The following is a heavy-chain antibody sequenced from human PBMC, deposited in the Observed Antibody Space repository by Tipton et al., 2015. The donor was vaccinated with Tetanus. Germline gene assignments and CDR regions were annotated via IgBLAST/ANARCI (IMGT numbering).Heavy chain of an antibody. J-gene: IGHJ3*02. CDR1: GDSISSSRYY. D-gene: IGHD1/OR15-1a*01. CDR3: ARIGWPENNKPGFDI. V-gene: IGHV4-39*07. CDR2: IYYRGST. Sequence: GLVKPSEPLSLTCTVTGDSISSSRYYWGWVRQAPGKGLEWIGSIYYRGSTYHSPSLKSRVTMSVDTSKSQFSLQMSSVTAADTAVYYCARIGWPENNKPGFDIWGQGTMVTVSS.